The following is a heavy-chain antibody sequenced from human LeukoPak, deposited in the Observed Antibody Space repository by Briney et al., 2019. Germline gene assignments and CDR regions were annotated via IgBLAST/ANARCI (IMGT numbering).Heavy chain of an antibody. Sequence: RASVKVSCKASGGTFSSYAISWVRQAPGQGLEWMGWISAYNGNTNYAQKLQGRVTMTTDTSTSTAYMELRSLRSDDTAVYYCARAGFLTIFGVALDGNWFDPWGQGTLVTVSS. CDR1: GGTFSSYA. J-gene: IGHJ5*02. V-gene: IGHV1-18*01. D-gene: IGHD3-3*01. CDR2: ISAYNGNT. CDR3: ARAGFLTIFGVALDGNWFDP.